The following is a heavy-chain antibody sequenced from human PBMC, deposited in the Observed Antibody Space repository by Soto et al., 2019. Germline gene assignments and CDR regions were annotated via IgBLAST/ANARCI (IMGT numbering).Heavy chain of an antibody. Sequence: GGSLRLSCAAYGFIFSNYVLYWVRLAPGKGLEYVSSISGNGDSTYYANSVKGRFTISRDNSKNMLYLQMGSLRAEDMAVYYCARVPSRGFDIWGQGTMVTVSS. CDR2: ISGNGDST. J-gene: IGHJ3*02. V-gene: IGHV3-64*01. CDR3: ARVPSRGFDI. CDR1: GFIFSNYV. D-gene: IGHD3-10*01.